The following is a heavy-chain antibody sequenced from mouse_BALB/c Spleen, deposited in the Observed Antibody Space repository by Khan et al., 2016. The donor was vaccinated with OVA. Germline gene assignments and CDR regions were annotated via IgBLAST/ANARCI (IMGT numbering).Heavy chain of an antibody. V-gene: IGHV1S56*01. Sequence: VQLQESGPELVQPGASVRISCKASGYVFTTYYIHWVKQRPGQGLEWIGWIYPGTVNTKYNEKFKGKATLTADESSGKVYMQPISLYTEDCAVYFCSRGDYFFGHAIDYWGQGTSVTVSS. D-gene: IGHD2-4*01. CDR2: IYPGTVNT. CDR1: GYVFTTYY. CDR3: SRGDYFFGHAIDY. J-gene: IGHJ4*01.